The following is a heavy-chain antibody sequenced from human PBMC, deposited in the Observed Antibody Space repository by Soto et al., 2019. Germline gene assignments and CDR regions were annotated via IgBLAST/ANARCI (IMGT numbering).Heavy chain of an antibody. CDR1: GFSLSTRGVG. Sequence: QITLKESGPTLVKPTQTLTLTCTFSGFSLSTRGVGVGWIRQPPGKALEWLAVIYWDDDKRYSPSLQSRLTITKDTSKNQVVLTMTNMEPVDPATYYCARKNYGDYPTDYWGQGTLVTVSS. D-gene: IGHD4-17*01. J-gene: IGHJ4*02. CDR2: IYWDDDK. CDR3: ARKNYGDYPTDY. V-gene: IGHV2-5*02.